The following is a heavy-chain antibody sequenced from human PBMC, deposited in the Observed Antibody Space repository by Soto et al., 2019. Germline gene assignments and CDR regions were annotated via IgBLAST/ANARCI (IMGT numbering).Heavy chain of an antibody. J-gene: IGHJ6*02. CDR2: ISGGGSYI. CDR3: ARDSDCHSTSCFFPPHV. D-gene: IGHD2-2*01. Sequence: VGSLRLSCSASGFTFSDENMSWVRQVPGKGLEWVSGISGGGSYIFYADSVRGRFSISRDNPKNSLFLEMNSLRVEDTAVYYCARDSDCHSTSCFFPPHVWGQGTTVTVSS. V-gene: IGHV3-21*06. CDR1: GFTFSDEN.